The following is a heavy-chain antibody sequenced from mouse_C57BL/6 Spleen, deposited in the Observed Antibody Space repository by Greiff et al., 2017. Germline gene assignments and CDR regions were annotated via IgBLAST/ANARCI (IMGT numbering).Heavy chain of an antibody. Sequence: EVQLVASGPELVQPGASVKISCKASGYSFTDYNMNWVKQSNGKSLEWIGVINPNYGTTSYNKNFKSKATLTVDQSSSTAYMPLNIQTSEDSAVYYGARDWYYGSSYEFAYWGQGTLVTVSA. V-gene: IGHV1-39*01. J-gene: IGHJ3*01. CDR2: INPNYGTT. CDR3: ARDWYYGSSYEFAY. D-gene: IGHD1-1*01. CDR1: GYSFTDYN.